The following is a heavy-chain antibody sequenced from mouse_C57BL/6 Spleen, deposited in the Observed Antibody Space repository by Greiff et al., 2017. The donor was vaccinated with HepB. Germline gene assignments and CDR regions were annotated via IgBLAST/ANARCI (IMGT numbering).Heavy chain of an antibody. D-gene: IGHD1-1*01. J-gene: IGHJ3*01. Sequence: QVQLKQPGAELVMPGASVKLSCKASGYTFTSYWMHWVKQRPGQGLEWIGEIDPSDSYTNYNQKFKGKSTLTVDKSSSTAYMQLSSLTSEGSAVYYCARGYYGSSYPWFAYWGQGTLVTVSA. V-gene: IGHV1-69*01. CDR2: IDPSDSYT. CDR3: ARGYYGSSYPWFAY. CDR1: GYTFTSYW.